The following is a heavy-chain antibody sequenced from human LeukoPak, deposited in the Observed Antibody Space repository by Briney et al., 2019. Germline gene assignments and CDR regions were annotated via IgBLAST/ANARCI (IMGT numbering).Heavy chain of an antibody. CDR2: MNPNSGNT. CDR3: ARGARRVVRGVISYYFDY. Sequence: ASVKVSCKASGYTFTSYDINWVRQATGQGPEWMGWMNPNSGNTGYAQKLQGRVTMTRNTSISTAYMELSSLRSEDTAVYYCARGARRVVRGVISYYFDYWGQGTLVTVSS. D-gene: IGHD3-10*01. V-gene: IGHV1-8*01. J-gene: IGHJ4*02. CDR1: GYTFTSYD.